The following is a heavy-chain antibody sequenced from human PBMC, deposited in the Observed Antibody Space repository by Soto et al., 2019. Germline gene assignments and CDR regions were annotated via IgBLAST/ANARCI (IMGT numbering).Heavy chain of an antibody. CDR3: ARVRADAYRGWFSRYYFDY. J-gene: IGHJ4*02. Sequence: PSETLSLTCTVSGGSISSGDYYWSWIRQPPGKGLEWIGYIYYSGSTYYNPSLKSRVTISVDTSKNHFSLKLSSVTAADTALFYFARVRADAYRGWFSRYYFDYWGQGTLVTVSS. V-gene: IGHV4-30-4*01. CDR1: GGSISSGDYY. CDR2: IYYSGST. D-gene: IGHD2-15*01.